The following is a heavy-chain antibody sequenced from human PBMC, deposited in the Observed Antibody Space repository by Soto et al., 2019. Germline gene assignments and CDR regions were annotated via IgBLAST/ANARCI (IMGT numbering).Heavy chain of an antibody. CDR1: GYTFTSYG. CDR3: ARAHSNYDFWSGYRYYYYYYMDV. J-gene: IGHJ6*03. V-gene: IGHV1-18*01. Sequence: ASVKVSCKASGYTFTSYGISWVRQAPGQGLEWMGWISAYNGNTNYAQKLQGRVTMTPDTSTSTAYMELRSLRSDDTSVYYCARAHSNYDFWSGYRYYYYYYMDVWGKGTTVTVSS. CDR2: ISAYNGNT. D-gene: IGHD3-3*01.